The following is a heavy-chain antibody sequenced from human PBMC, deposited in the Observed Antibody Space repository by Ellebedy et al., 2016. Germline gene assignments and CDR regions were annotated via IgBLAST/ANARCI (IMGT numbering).Heavy chain of an antibody. V-gene: IGHV1-69*13. CDR3: VTRHNGAFDF. J-gene: IGHJ3*01. D-gene: IGHD2-8*01. CDR2: IIPIFGTA. Sequence: SVKVSXXASGGTFSSYAISWVRQAPGQGLEWMGGIIPIFGTANYAQKFQGRVTITADESTSTAYMELSSLRSEDTAVYYCVTRHNGAFDFWGQGTMVTVSS. CDR1: GGTFSSYA.